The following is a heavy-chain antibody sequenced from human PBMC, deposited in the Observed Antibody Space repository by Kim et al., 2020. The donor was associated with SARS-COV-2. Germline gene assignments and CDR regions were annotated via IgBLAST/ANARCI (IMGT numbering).Heavy chain of an antibody. V-gene: IGHV3-23*01. Sequence: YNADSVKGRFTVSRENSKNTRYLQMNGLRAEDTAVYYCAKEPPAQTSGWYKWGQGTLVTVSS. J-gene: IGHJ4*02. D-gene: IGHD6-19*01. CDR3: AKEPPAQTSGWYK.